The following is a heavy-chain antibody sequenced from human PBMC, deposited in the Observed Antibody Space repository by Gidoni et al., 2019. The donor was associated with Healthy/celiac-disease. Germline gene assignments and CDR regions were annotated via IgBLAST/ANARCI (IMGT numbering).Heavy chain of an antibody. J-gene: IGHJ4*02. Sequence: EVQLLESGGGLVQPGGSLSLSCAASGFTFSSYAMSWVRQAPGKGVEWVSAISGSGGSQYYADSVKGRFTITRDNAKNTLYLQMNSLRAEDTAVYYCAKAGAAAGIIDLFDYWGQGTLVTVSS. CDR3: AKAGAAAGIIDLFDY. V-gene: IGHV3-23*01. CDR1: GFTFSSYA. CDR2: ISGSGGSQ. D-gene: IGHD6-13*01.